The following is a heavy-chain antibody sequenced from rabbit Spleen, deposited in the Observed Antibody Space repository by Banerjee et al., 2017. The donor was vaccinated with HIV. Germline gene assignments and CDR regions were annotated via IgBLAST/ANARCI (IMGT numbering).Heavy chain of an antibody. D-gene: IGHD6-1*01. J-gene: IGHJ6*01. CDR2: IHVDNSGNA. CDR1: GFSFSTNYH. Sequence: QEQLEESGGDLVKPGASLTLTCTASGFSFSTNYHMCWVRQAPGKGLEWIACIHVDNSGNAYYASWAKGRFTISKTSSTTVTLQMTSLTAADTATYFCARDRDYNGNDRGYAYADLWGQGTLVTVS. V-gene: IGHV1S45*01. CDR3: ARDRDYNGNDRGYAYADL.